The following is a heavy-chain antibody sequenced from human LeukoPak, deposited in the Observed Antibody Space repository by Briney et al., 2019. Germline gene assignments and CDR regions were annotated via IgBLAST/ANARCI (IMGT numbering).Heavy chain of an antibody. Sequence: SETLSLTCTVSGASVSSASYWTWIRQPPGKGVEWIAHIYNGVNTNYNPSLKSRVTISVDTSKNQFSLRLNSMTAADTAVYYCARSRAFNSGAFDPWGQGSLVTVSS. D-gene: IGHD1-26*01. CDR2: IYNGVNT. CDR1: GASVSSASY. CDR3: ARSRAFNSGAFDP. V-gene: IGHV4-61*01. J-gene: IGHJ5*02.